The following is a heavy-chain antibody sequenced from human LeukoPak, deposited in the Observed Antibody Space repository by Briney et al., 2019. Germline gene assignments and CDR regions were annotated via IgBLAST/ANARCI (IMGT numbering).Heavy chain of an antibody. Sequence: PGGSLRLSCAASGFTFSSYSMNWVRRAPGKGLEWVSYISSSSSTIYYADSVKGRFTISRDNAKNSLYLQMNSLRAEDTAVYYCARASRALLWFERKRRAYGMDVWGQGTTVTVSS. V-gene: IGHV3-48*01. CDR3: ARASRALLWFERKRRAYGMDV. CDR1: GFTFSSYS. J-gene: IGHJ6*02. CDR2: ISSSSSTI. D-gene: IGHD3-10*01.